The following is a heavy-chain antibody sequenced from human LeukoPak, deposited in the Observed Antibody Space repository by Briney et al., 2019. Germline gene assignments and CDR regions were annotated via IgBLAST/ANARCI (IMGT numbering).Heavy chain of an antibody. CDR2: IYYSGST. Sequence: SETLSLTCTVSGGSMTNYYWSWIRQHPGKGLEWIGYIYYSGSTYYNPSLKSRVTISVDTSKNQFSLKLSSVTAADTAVYYCARGGNAFDIWGQGTMVTVSS. J-gene: IGHJ3*02. V-gene: IGHV4-59*06. CDR3: ARGGNAFDI. D-gene: IGHD1-26*01. CDR1: GGSMTNYY.